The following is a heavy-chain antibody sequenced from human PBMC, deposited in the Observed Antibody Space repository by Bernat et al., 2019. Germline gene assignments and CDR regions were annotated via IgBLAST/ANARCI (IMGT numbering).Heavy chain of an antibody. CDR1: GGSICSSNW. CDR3: ARDNGMITFGGVIGPPPWYFDL. Sequence: QVQLQESGLGLVKPSGTLSLTCAVSGGSICSSNWWSWVRQPPGKGLEWIGEIYHSGSTNYNPSPKSRVTISVDKSKNQFSLKLSSVTAADTAVYYCARDNGMITFGGVIGPPPWYFDLWGRGTLVTVSS. J-gene: IGHJ2*01. V-gene: IGHV4-4*02. CDR2: IYHSGST. D-gene: IGHD3-16*02.